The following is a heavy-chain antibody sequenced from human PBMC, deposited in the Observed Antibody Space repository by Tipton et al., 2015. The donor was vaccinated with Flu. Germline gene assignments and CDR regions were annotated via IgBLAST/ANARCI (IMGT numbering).Heavy chain of an antibody. CDR3: ARDYYGSGNYLMA. CDR1: GYTFINNG. D-gene: IGHD3-10*01. J-gene: IGHJ5*02. V-gene: IGHV1-18*01. CDR2: ISAYNGNT. Sequence: QLVQSGAEVKKPGASVKVSCKASGYTFINNGINWVRQAPGQGLEWMGWISAYNGNTNYAQKFQGRVTMTTETSTSTAYMELRSLRSDDTAVYYCARDYYGSGNYLMAWGQGTLVTVSS.